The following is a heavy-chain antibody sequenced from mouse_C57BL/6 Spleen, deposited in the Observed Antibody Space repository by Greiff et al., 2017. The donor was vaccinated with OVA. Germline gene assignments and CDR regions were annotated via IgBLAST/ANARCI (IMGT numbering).Heavy chain of an antibody. CDR1: GFSLTSYG. CDR3: ARKGGSSYGYFDV. D-gene: IGHD1-1*01. J-gene: IGHJ1*03. V-gene: IGHV2-2*01. Sequence: QVQLKESGPGLVQPSQSLSITCTVSGFSLTSYGVHWVRQSPGKGLEWLGVIWRGGSTDYNAAFISRLSISKDNSKSQVFFKMNSLQADDTAIYYCARKGGSSYGYFDVWGTGTTVTVSS. CDR2: IWRGGST.